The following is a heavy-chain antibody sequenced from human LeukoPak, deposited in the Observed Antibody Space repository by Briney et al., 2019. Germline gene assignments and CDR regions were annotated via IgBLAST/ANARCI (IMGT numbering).Heavy chain of an antibody. Sequence: PGGSLRLSCAACGFTFSSYDMSWDRQAPGKGLEWVSGISGSGGSTYYADSVKGRFTISRDNSKNTLYLQMNSLRAEDTAVYYCAKPAPYVYGDFLNWFDPWGQGTLVTVSS. J-gene: IGHJ5*02. D-gene: IGHD4-17*01. V-gene: IGHV3-23*01. CDR1: GFTFSSYD. CDR3: AKPAPYVYGDFLNWFDP. CDR2: ISGSGGST.